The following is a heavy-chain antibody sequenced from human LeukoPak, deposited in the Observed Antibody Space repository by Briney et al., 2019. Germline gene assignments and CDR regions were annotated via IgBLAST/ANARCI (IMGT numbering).Heavy chain of an antibody. CDR1: GGSLTSYY. V-gene: IGHV4-59*01. D-gene: IGHD3-22*01. CDR2: IYYSGRT. J-gene: IGHJ4*02. Sequence: SETLSLTCTVSGGSLTSYYWSWIRQPPGRGLEWIGFIYYSGRTNYNPSLKSRVAISVDTSKNQFSLKLTSVTAADTAVYYCARVRNNYDSSGYYALDYWGQGTLATVSS. CDR3: ARVRNNYDSSGYYALDY.